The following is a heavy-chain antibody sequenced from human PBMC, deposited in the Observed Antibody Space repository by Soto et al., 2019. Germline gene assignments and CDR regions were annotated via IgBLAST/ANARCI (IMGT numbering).Heavy chain of an antibody. CDR1: GGSISSYY. V-gene: IGHV4-4*07. D-gene: IGHD3-3*01. CDR2: IYTSGST. CDR3: ARGDRRITIFGVVIIDYGMDV. Sequence: KTSETLSLTCTVSGGSISSYYWSWIRQPAGKGLEWIGRIYTSGSTNYNPSLKSRVTMSVDTSKNQFSLKLSSVTAADTAVYYCARGDRRITIFGVVIIDYGMDVWGRGTTVTASS. J-gene: IGHJ6*02.